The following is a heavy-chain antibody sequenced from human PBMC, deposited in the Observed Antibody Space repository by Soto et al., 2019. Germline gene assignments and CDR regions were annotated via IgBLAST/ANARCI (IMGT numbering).Heavy chain of an antibody. D-gene: IGHD3-3*01. J-gene: IGHJ4*02. Sequence: ASVKVSCKASGYTFTRYYINWVRQATGQGLEWMGWMNPNSGNTGYAQKFQGRVTMTRNTSISTAYMELSSLRSEDTAVYYCARDSVRPYYDFWSGYWPFDYWGQGTLVPVSS. CDR2: MNPNSGNT. CDR1: GYTFTRYY. V-gene: IGHV1-8*01. CDR3: ARDSVRPYYDFWSGYWPFDY.